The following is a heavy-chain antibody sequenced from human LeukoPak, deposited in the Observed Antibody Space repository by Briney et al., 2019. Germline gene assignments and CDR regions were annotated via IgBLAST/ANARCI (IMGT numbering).Heavy chain of an antibody. CDR1: GFTFSSYS. CDR2: ISSSSSYI. D-gene: IGHD3-22*01. V-gene: IGHV3-21*01. J-gene: IGHJ4*02. CDR3: ARDGEYYYDSSGYSFDY. Sequence: GGSLRLSCAASGFTFSSYSMNWVRQAPGKGLEWVSFISSSSSYIYYADSVKGRFTISRDNAKNSLYLQMNSLRAEDTAVYYCARDGEYYYDSSGYSFDYWGQGTLVTVSS.